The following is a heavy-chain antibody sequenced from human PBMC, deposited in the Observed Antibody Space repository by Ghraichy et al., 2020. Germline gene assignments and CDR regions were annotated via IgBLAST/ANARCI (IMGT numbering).Heavy chain of an antibody. CDR1: GGTFSSYA. CDR2: IIPIFGTA. J-gene: IGHJ4*02. CDR3: ARATTYYYDSSGYFFGSYFDY. Sequence: SVKVSCKASGGTFSSYAISWVRQAPGQGLEWMGGIIPIFGTANYAQKYQGRVTITADESTSTAYMELSSLRSEDTAVYYCARATTYYYDSSGYFFGSYFDYWGQGTLVTVSS. D-gene: IGHD3-22*01. V-gene: IGHV1-69*13.